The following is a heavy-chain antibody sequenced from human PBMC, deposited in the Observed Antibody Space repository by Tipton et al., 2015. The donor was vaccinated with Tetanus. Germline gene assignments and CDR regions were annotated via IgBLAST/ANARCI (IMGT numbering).Heavy chain of an antibody. D-gene: IGHD3-16*01. CDR2: IYYSGST. CDR3: ARDGGRELL. CDR1: GGSISPYY. Sequence: GLVKPSETLSLTCTVSGGSISPYYWSWIRQPPGKGLEWIGYIYYSGSTNYNPSLESRVSITIDTPKNQFSLTVNSVTAADTAVYYCARDGGRELLWGQGTLVTVSS. V-gene: IGHV4-59*01. J-gene: IGHJ4*02.